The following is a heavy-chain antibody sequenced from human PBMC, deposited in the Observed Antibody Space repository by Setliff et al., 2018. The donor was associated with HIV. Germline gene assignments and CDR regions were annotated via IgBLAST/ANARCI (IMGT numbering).Heavy chain of an antibody. CDR1: GFTFSSNW. J-gene: IGHJ6*03. V-gene: IGHV3-7*03. D-gene: IGHD1-26*01. CDR2: IKQDGSET. Sequence: LSLSCAASGFTFSSNWMGWVRQAPGKGLQWVANIKQDGSETYYVDSVKGRFTISRDNAKNTLYLQMNSLRVEDTAVYYCAKLSGGSFYVNLYYYMDVWGKGTTVTVSS. CDR3: AKLSGGSFYVNLYYYMDV.